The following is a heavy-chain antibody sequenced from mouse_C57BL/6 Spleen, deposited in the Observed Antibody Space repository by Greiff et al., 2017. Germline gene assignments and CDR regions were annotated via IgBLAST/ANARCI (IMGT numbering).Heavy chain of an antibody. Sequence: VQLQQSGAELVRPGASVTLSCKASGYTFPDYEMHWVKQTPVHGLEWIGAIDPETGGTAYNQKFKGKAILTADKSSSTAYMELRSLTSEDSAVYYCTRSLSPQAWFAYWGQGTLVTVSA. CDR2: IDPETGGT. V-gene: IGHV1-15*01. CDR1: GYTFPDYE. D-gene: IGHD2-3*01. CDR3: TRSLSPQAWFAY. J-gene: IGHJ3*01.